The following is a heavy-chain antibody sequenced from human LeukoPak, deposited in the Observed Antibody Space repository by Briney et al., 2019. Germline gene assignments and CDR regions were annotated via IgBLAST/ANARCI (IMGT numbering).Heavy chain of an antibody. CDR3: ARGACSSTSCYTKGGAFDI. CDR2: ISSSSSTI. J-gene: IGHJ3*02. Sequence: GGSLRLSCAASGFTFSSYAMSWVRQAPGKGLEWVSYISSSSSTIYYADSVKGRFTISRDNAKNSLYLQMNSLRAEDTAVYYCARGACSSTSCYTKGGAFDIWGQGTMVTVSS. D-gene: IGHD2-2*02. CDR1: GFTFSSYA. V-gene: IGHV3-48*01.